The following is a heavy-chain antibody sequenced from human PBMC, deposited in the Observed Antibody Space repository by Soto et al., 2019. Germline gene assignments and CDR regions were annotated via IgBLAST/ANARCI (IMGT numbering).Heavy chain of an antibody. CDR3: ARGNNRDY. J-gene: IGHJ4*02. Sequence: GGSLRLSCSASGFSFSTSWMTWVRQTPGKGLEWVANINPDGSKKYYLDSVRGRFTISRDNSQTSLHLQMNSLRAEDSARYYCARGNNRDYWGQGTVVTVS. V-gene: IGHV3-7*01. CDR2: INPDGSKK. CDR1: GFSFSTSW. D-gene: IGHD1-1*01.